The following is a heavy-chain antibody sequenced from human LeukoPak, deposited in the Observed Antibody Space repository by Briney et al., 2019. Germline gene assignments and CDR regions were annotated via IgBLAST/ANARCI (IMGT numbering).Heavy chain of an antibody. V-gene: IGHV1-18*01. CDR3: ARDGDGDYDSSGYQIY. Sequence: ASVKVSCKASGYTFTSYGISWMRQAPGQGLERIGWISAYNGNTNYAQKLQGRVTMTTDTSTSTAYMELRSLRSDDTAVYYCARDGDGDYDSSGYQIYWGQGTLVTVSS. J-gene: IGHJ4*02. D-gene: IGHD3-22*01. CDR1: GYTFTSYG. CDR2: ISAYNGNT.